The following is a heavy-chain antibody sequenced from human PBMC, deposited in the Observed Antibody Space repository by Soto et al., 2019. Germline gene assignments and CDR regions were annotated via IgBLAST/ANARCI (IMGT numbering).Heavy chain of an antibody. D-gene: IGHD2-2*01. Sequence: TQSLTSTVSGGNTESGGYYWSWIRQHPGEGLEWIGHIYYTGSTSYNPSLTSRVTISIDTSKSQLSLKLSSATAADTALYYCARFCFSNTCPAYTFHIWGQGTMVTVSS. CDR3: ARFCFSNTCPAYTFHI. CDR2: IYYTGST. V-gene: IGHV4-31*03. CDR1: GGNTESGGYY. J-gene: IGHJ3*02.